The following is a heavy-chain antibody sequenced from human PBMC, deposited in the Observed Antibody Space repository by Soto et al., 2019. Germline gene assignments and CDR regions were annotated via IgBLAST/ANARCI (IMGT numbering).Heavy chain of an antibody. CDR1: GGSITSGGYS. CDR2: LYYSGGT. V-gene: IGHV4-30-2*01. D-gene: IGHD3-10*01. CDR3: ARGGGVTMVRLIIVTYSFVF. Sequence: QLQLQESGSGLVKPSQTLSLTCAVSGGSITSGGYSWSWIRQAPGKCLEWIGNLYYSGGTDYNPSLWSRPTISVDMSKNQFSLRLNSVTAGDTAVYFCARGGGVTMVRLIIVTYSFVFWGQGLRVAVPS. J-gene: IGHJ4*02.